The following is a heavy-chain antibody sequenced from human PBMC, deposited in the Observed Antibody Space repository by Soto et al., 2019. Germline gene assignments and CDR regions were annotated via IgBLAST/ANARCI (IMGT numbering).Heavy chain of an antibody. CDR3: AKDYYYGSGSYNGPFDY. J-gene: IGHJ4*02. D-gene: IGHD3-10*01. Sequence: ALRLSCAASGFTFDDYAMHWVRQAPGKGLEWVSGISWNSGSIGYADSVKGRFTISRDNAKNSLYLQMNSLRAEDTALYYCAKDYYYGSGSYNGPFDYWGQGTLVTVSS. V-gene: IGHV3-9*01. CDR1: GFTFDDYA. CDR2: ISWNSGSI.